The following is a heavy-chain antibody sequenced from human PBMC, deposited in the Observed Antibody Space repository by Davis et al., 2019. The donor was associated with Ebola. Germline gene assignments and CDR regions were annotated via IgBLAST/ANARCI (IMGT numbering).Heavy chain of an antibody. V-gene: IGHV3-7*03. CDR3: AKDTRITIFGVATGAFDI. Sequence: GESLKISCAASGFTFSSYGMHWVRQAPGKGLEWVANIKQDGSEKYYVDSVKGRFTISRDNAKNSLYLQMNSLRAEDTALYYCAKDTRITIFGVATGAFDIWGQGTMVTVSS. CDR2: IKQDGSEK. J-gene: IGHJ3*02. CDR1: GFTFSSYG. D-gene: IGHD3-3*01.